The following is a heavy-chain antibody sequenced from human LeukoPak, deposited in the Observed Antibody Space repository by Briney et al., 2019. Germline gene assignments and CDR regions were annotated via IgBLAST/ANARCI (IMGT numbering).Heavy chain of an antibody. V-gene: IGHV3-7*01. CDR1: GFTFSSYW. Sequence: GGSLRLSCAASGFTFSSYWMSWVRQAPGKGLEWVANIKQDGSEKYYVGSVKGRFTISRDNAKNSLYLQMNSLRAEDTAVYYCARDSSLAEPLYYFDYWGQGTLVTVSS. J-gene: IGHJ4*02. CDR2: IKQDGSEK. CDR3: ARDSSLAEPLYYFDY. D-gene: IGHD1-14*01.